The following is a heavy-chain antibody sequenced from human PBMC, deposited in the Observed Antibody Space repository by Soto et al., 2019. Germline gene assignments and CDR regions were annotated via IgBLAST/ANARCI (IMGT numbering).Heavy chain of an antibody. CDR1: GGSFSGYY. Sequence: QVQLQQWGAGLLKPSETLSLTCAVYGGSFSGYYWSWIRQPPGKGLEWIGEINHSGSTNYNPSLKSRVTISVDTSKNQFSLKLSSVTAADTAVYYCARGVHYYDSSPLVAFDYWGQGTLVTVSS. V-gene: IGHV4-34*01. D-gene: IGHD3-22*01. CDR2: INHSGST. J-gene: IGHJ4*02. CDR3: ARGVHYYDSSPLVAFDY.